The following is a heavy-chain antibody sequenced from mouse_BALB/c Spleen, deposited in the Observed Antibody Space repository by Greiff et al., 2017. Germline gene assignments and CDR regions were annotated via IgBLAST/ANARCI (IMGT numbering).Heavy chain of an antibody. CDR2: IDPENGDT. J-gene: IGHJ2*01. CDR3: NAGGFDY. Sequence: VQLQQSGAELVRSGASVKLSCTASGFNIKDYYMHWVKQRPEQGLEWIGWIDPENGDTEYAPKFQGKATMTADTSYNTAYLQRSSLTAEDTAVYYCNAGGFDYWGQGTTLTVSS. CDR1: GFNIKDYY. V-gene: IGHV14-4*02.